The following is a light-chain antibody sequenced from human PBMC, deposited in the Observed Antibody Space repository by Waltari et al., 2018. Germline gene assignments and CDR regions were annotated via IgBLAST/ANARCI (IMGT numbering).Light chain of an antibody. V-gene: IGLV1-51*01. J-gene: IGLJ1*01. CDR2: DNN. CDR1: SSNIGGYS. CDR3: GAWDSSLSAYI. Sequence: QSVLTQPPSVSGDPGQRVTIPCTGSSSNIGGYSIYWYQQFPRPAPQLLIYDNNKRPSGISDRFSGSKSGTSASLTITGLQPGDEADYYCGAWDSSLSAYIFGAGTRLTVL.